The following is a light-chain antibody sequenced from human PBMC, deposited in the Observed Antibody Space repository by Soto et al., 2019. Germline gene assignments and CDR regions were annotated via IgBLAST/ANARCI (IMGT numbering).Light chain of an antibody. J-gene: IGKJ1*01. CDR1: QNLMHSNGYNY. CDR3: MQTLQTPT. V-gene: IGKV2-28*01. Sequence: DIVMTQSPLSLPVTPGEPASISCRSSQNLMHSNGYNYLDWYVQKPGQSPQLLIYLGSNRASGVPDRFSGSGLGTDFTLKISRAEAEDVGVYYCMQTLQTPTFGQGTKVDIK. CDR2: LGS.